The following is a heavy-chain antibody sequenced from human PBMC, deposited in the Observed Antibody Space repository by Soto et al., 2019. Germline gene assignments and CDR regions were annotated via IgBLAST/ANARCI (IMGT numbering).Heavy chain of an antibody. Sequence: QVQLVQSGAEVKKPGSSVKVSCKASGGAFSDYAFSWVRQAPGQGLEWLGGIMPIFRAPDYARKFQGRVTITAGELTRTAYMEMNSLRSEDTAVYYCASWLKGPDIGNYYYGMDVWGQGTTVTVS. CDR2: IMPIFRAP. CDR1: GGAFSDYA. V-gene: IGHV1-69*12. J-gene: IGHJ6*02. CDR3: ASWLKGPDIGNYYYGMDV. D-gene: IGHD2-15*01.